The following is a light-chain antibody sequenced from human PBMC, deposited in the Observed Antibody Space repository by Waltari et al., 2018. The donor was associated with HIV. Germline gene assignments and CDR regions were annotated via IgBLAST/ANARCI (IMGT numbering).Light chain of an antibody. CDR1: QSLLHSDGYNF. J-gene: IGKJ4*01. Sequence: IVMTQSPLSLPVTPGEPASISCRSSQSLLHSDGYNFLDWYLQKPGQSPQLLIYLGSYRASGVPDRFSGFGSGTDFKLEISRVEAEDVGIYYCMQSLTFGGGTKVEIK. V-gene: IGKV2-28*01. CDR2: LGS. CDR3: MQSLT.